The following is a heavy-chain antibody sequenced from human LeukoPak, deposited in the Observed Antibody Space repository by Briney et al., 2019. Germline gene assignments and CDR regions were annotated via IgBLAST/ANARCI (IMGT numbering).Heavy chain of an antibody. CDR2: ISSSSSYI. V-gene: IGHV3-21*01. CDR1: GFTFSSGS. Sequence: PGGSLRLSCAASGFTFSSGSMNWVRQAPGKGLEWVSSISSSSSYIYYADSVKGRFTISRDNAKNSLYLQMNSLRAEDTAVYYCARAKGAVADAIDYWGQGTLVTVSS. CDR3: ARAKGAVADAIDY. D-gene: IGHD6-19*01. J-gene: IGHJ4*02.